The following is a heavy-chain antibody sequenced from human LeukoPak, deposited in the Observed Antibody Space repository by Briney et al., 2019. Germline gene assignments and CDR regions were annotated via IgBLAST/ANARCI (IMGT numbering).Heavy chain of an antibody. CDR3: ARENCSGGSCQKSYDY. Sequence: SETLSLTCAVYGGSLSGYYWSWIRQPPGKGLEWIGSIFYSGSTYYNPSLKSRVTISVDTSKNQFSLKVNSVTAADTAVYYCARENCSGGSCQKSYDYWGQGTLVTVSS. CDR1: GGSLSGYY. D-gene: IGHD2-15*01. V-gene: IGHV4-34*12. J-gene: IGHJ4*02. CDR2: IFYSGST.